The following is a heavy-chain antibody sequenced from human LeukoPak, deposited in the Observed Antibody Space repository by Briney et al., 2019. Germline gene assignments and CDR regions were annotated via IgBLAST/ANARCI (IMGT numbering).Heavy chain of an antibody. CDR1: GFTFSAFG. J-gene: IGHJ4*02. Sequence: GRSLRLSCSASGFTFSAFGMHWVRQAPGKGLEWVTVISFDDGSNKYYADSVKGRFTISRDNAKNTLYLQMNSLRAEDTAVYYCSRTTYPYYYDSSGYYAPLFDYWGQGTLVTVSS. CDR3: SRTTYPYYYDSSGYYAPLFDY. D-gene: IGHD3-22*01. V-gene: IGHV3-30*03. CDR2: ISFDDGSNK.